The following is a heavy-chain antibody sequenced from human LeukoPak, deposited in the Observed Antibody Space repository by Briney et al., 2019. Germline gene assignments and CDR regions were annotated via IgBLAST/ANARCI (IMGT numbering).Heavy chain of an antibody. Sequence: PAGSLRLSCAASGFPFSSYSMHWVRQAPGKGLEWLSYISSSITTIYNADSVRGRFTISRDNAKNSLFLQMNSLRAEDTAVYSCARGGGFCGSTSCYGIDSWGQGTLVTVSS. CDR1: GFPFSSYS. V-gene: IGHV3-48*01. CDR2: ISSSITTI. CDR3: ARGGGFCGSTSCYGIDS. D-gene: IGHD2-2*01. J-gene: IGHJ4*02.